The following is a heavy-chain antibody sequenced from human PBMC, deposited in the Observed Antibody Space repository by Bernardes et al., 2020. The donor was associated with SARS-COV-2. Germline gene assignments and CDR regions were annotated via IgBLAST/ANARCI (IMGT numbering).Heavy chain of an antibody. V-gene: IGHV4-39*07. D-gene: IGHD2-2*01. CDR3: ARRSSYCSSTSCYYYYMDV. J-gene: IGHJ6*03. CDR1: GGSISSSSYY. Sequence: SEPLSLTCTVSGGSISSSSYYWGWIRQPPGKGLEWIGSIYYSGSTYYNPSLKSRVTISVDTSKNQFSLKLSSVTAADTAVYYCARRSSYCSSTSCYYYYMDVWGKGTTVTVSS. CDR2: IYYSGST.